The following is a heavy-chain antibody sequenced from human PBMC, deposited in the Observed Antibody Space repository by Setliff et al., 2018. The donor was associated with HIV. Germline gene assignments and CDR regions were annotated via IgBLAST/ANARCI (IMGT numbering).Heavy chain of an antibody. D-gene: IGHD3-22*01. CDR1: GYTFIDYY. CDR2: INPSGGST. CDR3: AKDDRYYYDTSGSPSNWFDP. J-gene: IGHJ5*02. Sequence: ASVKVSCKASGYTFIDYYMHWVRQAPGQGLEWMGMINPSGGSTSYAQNFQGRVTMTRDTSTHTVYMELTSLRSDGTAVYYCAKDDRYYYDTSGSPSNWFDPWGQGTLVTVSS. V-gene: IGHV1-46*01.